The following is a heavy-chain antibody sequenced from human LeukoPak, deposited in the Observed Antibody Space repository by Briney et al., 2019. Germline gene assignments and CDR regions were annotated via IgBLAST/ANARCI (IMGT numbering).Heavy chain of an antibody. D-gene: IGHD1-26*01. CDR2: INPNSGGT. J-gene: IGHJ5*02. Sequence: ASVKVSCKASGYTFTGYYMHWVRQAPGQGLEWMGWINPNSGGTNYAQKFQGRVTMTRDTSISTAYMELSRLRSDDTAVYYCARDSRVRAALSGWFDPWGQGTLVTVSS. V-gene: IGHV1-2*02. CDR1: GYTFTGYY. CDR3: ARDSRVRAALSGWFDP.